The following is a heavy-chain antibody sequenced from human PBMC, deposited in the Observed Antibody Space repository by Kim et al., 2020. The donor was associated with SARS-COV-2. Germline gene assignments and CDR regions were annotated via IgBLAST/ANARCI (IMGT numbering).Heavy chain of an antibody. Sequence: GGSLRLSCAASGFTFIGSAIHWVRQASGKGLEWVGRIRSKPNNYATAYAVSVKGRFTISRDDSKNMAYLQMTSLKIEDTAVYFCTRLGDSDYWGQGTLVTVSS. J-gene: IGHJ4*02. CDR1: GFTFIGSA. V-gene: IGHV3-73*01. D-gene: IGHD4-17*01. CDR3: TRLGDSDY. CDR2: IRSKPNNYAT.